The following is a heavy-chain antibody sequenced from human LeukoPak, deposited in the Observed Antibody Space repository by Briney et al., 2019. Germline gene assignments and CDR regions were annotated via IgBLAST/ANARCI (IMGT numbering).Heavy chain of an antibody. Sequence: KSSQTLSLTCTVSGASISSGRYYWSWIRQPAWKGLEWIGRISTSGSTNYNPSLKSRVTISVDTSKNQFSLKLRSVTAADTAVYYCARDDPYYYYYMDVWGKGTTVTVSS. V-gene: IGHV4-61*02. J-gene: IGHJ6*03. CDR2: ISTSGST. CDR1: GASISSGRYY. CDR3: ARDDPYYYYYMDV.